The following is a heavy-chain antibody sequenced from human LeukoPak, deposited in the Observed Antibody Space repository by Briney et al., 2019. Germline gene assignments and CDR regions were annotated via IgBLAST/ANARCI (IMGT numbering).Heavy chain of an antibody. J-gene: IGHJ6*04. CDR2: INPNSGGT. V-gene: IGHV1-2*02. CDR1: GFTFTSYG. D-gene: IGHD3-3*01. Sequence: ASVKVSCKASGFTFTSYGINWVRQAPGQGLEWMGWINPNSGGTNYAQKFQGRVTMTRDTSISTAYMELSRLRSDDTAVYYCARDSAIFGVVTMDVWGKGTTVTVSS. CDR3: ARDSAIFGVVTMDV.